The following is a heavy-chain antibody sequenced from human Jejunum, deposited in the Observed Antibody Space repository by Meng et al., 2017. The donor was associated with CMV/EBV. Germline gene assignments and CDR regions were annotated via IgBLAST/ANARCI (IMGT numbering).Heavy chain of an antibody. CDR1: GGSSSGYY. Sequence: QVQLQQWGAGLLTPSETLSLNCAVYGGSSSGYYWNWIRQPPGKGLEWIGEINHSGTTNYNPSLKSRVTISVDTSKNQFSLKLSSVTAADTAVYYCAVDIVPVMGPGTPLTTNYWGQGTLVTVSS. CDR2: INHSGTT. D-gene: IGHD5-12*01. J-gene: IGHJ4*02. V-gene: IGHV4-34*01. CDR3: AVDIVPVMGPGTPLTTNY.